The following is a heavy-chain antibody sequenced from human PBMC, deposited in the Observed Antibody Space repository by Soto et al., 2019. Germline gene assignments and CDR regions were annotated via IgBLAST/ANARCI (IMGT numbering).Heavy chain of an antibody. J-gene: IGHJ4*02. CDR3: ARVGTSPYDYIWGSYRSYYFDY. Sequence: PSETLSLTCTVSGGSISSYYWSWIRQPPGKGLERIGYIYYSGSTNYNPSLKSRVTISVDTSKNQFSLKLSSVTAADTAVYYCARVGTSPYDYIWGSYRSYYFDYWGQGTLVTVSS. D-gene: IGHD3-16*02. V-gene: IGHV4-59*01. CDR2: IYYSGST. CDR1: GGSISSYY.